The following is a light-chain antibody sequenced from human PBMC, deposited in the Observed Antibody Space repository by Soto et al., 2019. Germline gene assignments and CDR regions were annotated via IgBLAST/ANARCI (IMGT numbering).Light chain of an antibody. CDR1: QTVSRMY. J-gene: IGKJ1*01. Sequence: IVLTQSQVTLSLSPGERATLSCRASQTVSRMYLSWFQQKPGQAPRLLIYGTSTRATGIPVRFSGSGSGTDFALTISSLQPEDFAVYFCHQDFNLPWTFGQGTKVDIK. CDR3: HQDFNLPWT. CDR2: GTS. V-gene: IGKV3D-7*01.